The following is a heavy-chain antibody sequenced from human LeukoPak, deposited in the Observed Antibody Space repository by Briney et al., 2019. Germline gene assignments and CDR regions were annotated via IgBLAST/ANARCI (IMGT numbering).Heavy chain of an antibody. D-gene: IGHD1-26*01. CDR3: ARQRGRWDSFDY. J-gene: IGHJ4*02. CDR2: IYFSGTT. CDR1: GGSISSYY. V-gene: IGHV4-59*08. Sequence: SETLSRTCTVSGGSISSYYWSWIRQPPGKGLEWIGYIYFSGTTSYNPSLKSRVTISVDTSKNQFSLRLTSVTAADTAVYYCARQRGRWDSFDYWGQGTLVTVSS.